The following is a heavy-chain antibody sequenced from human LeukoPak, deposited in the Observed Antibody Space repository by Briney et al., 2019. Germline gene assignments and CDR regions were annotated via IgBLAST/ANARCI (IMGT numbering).Heavy chain of an antibody. J-gene: IGHJ3*02. CDR1: GGSLSSGSYY. V-gene: IGHV4-61*02. CDR2: IYTSGST. CDR3: ARDSSSWYGGAFDI. Sequence: SETLSLTCTVSGGSLSSGSYYWSWIRQPAGKGLEWIGRIYTSGSTNYNPSLKSRVTISVDTSKNQFSLKLSSVTAADTAVYYCARDSSSWYGGAFDIWGQGTMVTVSS. D-gene: IGHD6-13*01.